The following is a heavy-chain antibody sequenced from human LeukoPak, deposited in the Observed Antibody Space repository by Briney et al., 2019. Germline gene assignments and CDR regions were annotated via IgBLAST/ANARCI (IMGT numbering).Heavy chain of an antibody. CDR1: GYTLTELS. J-gene: IGHJ3*02. Sequence: GASVKVSCKVSGYTLTELSMHWVRQAPGKGLEWMGGFDPEDGETIYAQKFQGRVTMTEDTSTDTAYMELSCLSSEDTAVYYCAFVPGIAAAGPREKDAFDIWGQGTMVTVSS. CDR2: FDPEDGET. V-gene: IGHV1-24*01. CDR3: AFVPGIAAAGPREKDAFDI. D-gene: IGHD6-13*01.